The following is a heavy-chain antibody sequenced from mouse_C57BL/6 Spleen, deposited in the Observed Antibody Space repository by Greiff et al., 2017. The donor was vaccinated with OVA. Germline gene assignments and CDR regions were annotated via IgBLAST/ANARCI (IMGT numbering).Heavy chain of an antibody. J-gene: IGHJ4*01. CDR1: GYTFTDYN. CDR3: ARGTGRDYAMDY. CDR2: INPNNGGT. Sequence: VQLKESGPELVKPGASVKMSCKASGYTFTDYNMHWVKQSHGKSLEWIGYINPNNGGTSYNQKFKGKATLTVNKSSSTAYMELRSLTSEDSAVYYCARGTGRDYAMDYWGQGTSVTVSS. V-gene: IGHV1-22*01. D-gene: IGHD4-1*01.